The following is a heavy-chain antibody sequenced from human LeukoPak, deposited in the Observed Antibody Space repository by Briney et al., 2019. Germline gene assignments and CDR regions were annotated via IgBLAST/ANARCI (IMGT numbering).Heavy chain of an antibody. Sequence: SETLSLTCAVYGGSFSGYYWSWIRQPPGKGLEWIGEINHSGSTNYNPSLKSRVTISVDTSKNQFSLKLSSVTAADTAVYYCAIQGGDFDYWGQGTLVTVSS. V-gene: IGHV4-34*01. CDR1: GGSFSGYY. J-gene: IGHJ4*02. CDR3: AIQGGDFDY. CDR2: INHSGST. D-gene: IGHD3-16*01.